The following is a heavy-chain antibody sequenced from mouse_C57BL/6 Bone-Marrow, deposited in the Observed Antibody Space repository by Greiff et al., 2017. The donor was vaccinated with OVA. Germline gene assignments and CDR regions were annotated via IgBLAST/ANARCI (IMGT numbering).Heavy chain of an antibody. Sequence: EVKLEESGAELVRPGASVKLSCTASGFNIKDDYMHWVKQRPEQGLEWIGWIDPENGDTEYASKFQGKATITADTSSNTAYLQLSSLTSEDTAVYYCTTRSPEDYWGQGTSVTVSS. J-gene: IGHJ4*01. CDR3: TTRSPEDY. CDR2: IDPENGDT. CDR1: GFNIKDDY. V-gene: IGHV14-4*01.